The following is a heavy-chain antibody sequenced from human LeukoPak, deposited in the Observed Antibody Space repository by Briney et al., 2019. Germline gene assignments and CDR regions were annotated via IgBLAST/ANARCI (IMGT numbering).Heavy chain of an antibody. CDR2: ISAYNGNT. D-gene: IGHD6-13*01. CDR3: ARDWGPPLKSLSSSWQPLDY. J-gene: IGHJ4*02. V-gene: IGHV1-18*01. CDR1: GYTFTSYG. Sequence: ASVKVSCKASGYTFTSYGISWVRQAPGQGLEWMGWISAYNGNTNYAQKLQGRVTMTTDTSTSTAYMELRSLRSDDTAVYYCARDWGPPLKSLSSSWQPLDYWGQGTLVTVSS.